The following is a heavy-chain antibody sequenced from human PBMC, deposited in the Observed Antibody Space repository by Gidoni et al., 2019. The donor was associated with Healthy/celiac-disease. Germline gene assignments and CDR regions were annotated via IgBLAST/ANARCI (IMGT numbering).Heavy chain of an antibody. CDR3: ANPEISHYDFWSGYYYVY. CDR2: ISGSGGST. Sequence: EVQLVESGGGLVQPGGSLRLSCAASGFPFSSYAMRWVRQAPGKGLEWVSAISGSGGSTYYADSVKGRFTISRDNSKNTLYLQMNSLRAEDTAVYYCANPEISHYDFWSGYYYVYWGQGTLVTVSS. J-gene: IGHJ4*02. D-gene: IGHD3-3*01. CDR1: GFPFSSYA. V-gene: IGHV3-23*04.